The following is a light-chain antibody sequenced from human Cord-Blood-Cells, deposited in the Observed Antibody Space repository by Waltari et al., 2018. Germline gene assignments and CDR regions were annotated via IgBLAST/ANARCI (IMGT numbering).Light chain of an antibody. Sequence: EIVLTQSPGTLSLSPGERATLSCRASQSVSSSYLAWYQQKPGQAPRLLIYGASSRATCIPDRFSGSGSGTDFTLTISRQEPEDFAVYYCQQYGSSPYTFGQGTKLEIK. CDR2: GAS. V-gene: IGKV3-20*01. J-gene: IGKJ2*01. CDR1: QSVSSSY. CDR3: QQYGSSPYT.